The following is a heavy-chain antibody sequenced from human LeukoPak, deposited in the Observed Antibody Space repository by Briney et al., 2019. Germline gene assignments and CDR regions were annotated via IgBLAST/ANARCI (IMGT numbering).Heavy chain of an antibody. V-gene: IGHV3-15*01. D-gene: IGHD3-10*01. CDR1: GFTFSSYW. CDR2: IKSKTDGGTT. CDR3: TTDTGGGYYYYGMGV. J-gene: IGHJ6*02. Sequence: GGSLRLSCAASGFTFSSYWMSWVRQAPGKGLEWVGRIKSKTDGGTTDYAAPVKGRFTISRDDSKNTLYLQMNSLKTEDTAVYYCTTDTGGGYYYYGMGVWGQGTTVTVSS.